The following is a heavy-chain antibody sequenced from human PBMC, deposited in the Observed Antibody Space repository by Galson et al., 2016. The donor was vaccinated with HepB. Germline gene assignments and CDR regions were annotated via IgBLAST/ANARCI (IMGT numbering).Heavy chain of an antibody. CDR3: AKDKDFRGYSYGYDPTPFDY. Sequence: SLRLSCAVSGFTFSGHAMTWVRQAPGKGLEWVSGISGSGGITYYADSVKGRFTISRDNSKNTLYLQMNSLRAEDTTAYYCAKDKDFRGYSYGYDPTPFDYWGQGTLVTVSS. CDR1: GFTFSGHA. CDR2: ISGSGGIT. D-gene: IGHD5-18*01. J-gene: IGHJ4*02. V-gene: IGHV3-23*01.